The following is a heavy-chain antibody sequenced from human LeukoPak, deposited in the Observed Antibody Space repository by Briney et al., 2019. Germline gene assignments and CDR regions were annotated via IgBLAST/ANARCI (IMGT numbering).Heavy chain of an antibody. D-gene: IGHD3-16*02. CDR3: ANAVDVWGSYRYAFDI. CDR1: GFTFDDYT. CDR2: ISYDGRNK. Sequence: GGSLRLSCAASGFTFDDYTMHWVRQAPGKGLEWVAVISYDGRNKYDADSVKGRFTISRDNSKNTLYLQMNSLRAEDTAVYYCANAVDVWGSYRYAFDIWGQGTMVTVSS. V-gene: IGHV3-30*04. J-gene: IGHJ3*02.